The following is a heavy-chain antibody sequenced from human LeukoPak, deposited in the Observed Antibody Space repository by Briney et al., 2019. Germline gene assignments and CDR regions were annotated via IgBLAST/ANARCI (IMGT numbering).Heavy chain of an antibody. CDR3: ARGVGATEFDY. Sequence: GGSLRLSCAASGFTFSSYGMHWVRQAPGKGLEWVAVISYGGSNKYYADSVKGRFTISRDNAKNSLYLQMNSLRAEDTAVYYCARGVGATEFDYWGQGTLVTVSS. J-gene: IGHJ4*02. CDR2: ISYGGSNK. CDR1: GFTFSSYG. V-gene: IGHV3-30*03. D-gene: IGHD1-26*01.